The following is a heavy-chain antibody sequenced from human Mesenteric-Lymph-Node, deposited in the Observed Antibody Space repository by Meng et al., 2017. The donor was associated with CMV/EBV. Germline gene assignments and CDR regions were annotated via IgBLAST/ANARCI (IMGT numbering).Heavy chain of an antibody. CDR1: GFTFSSYE. J-gene: IGHJ4*02. CDR2: ISSSGSTI. CDR3: ARDDGWGPLGY. Sequence: GGSLRLSCAASGFTFSSYEMNWVRQAPGKGLEWVSYISSSGSTIYYADSVKGRFTISRDNAKNSLYLQMNSLRAEDTAVYYCARDDGWGPLGYWGQGTLVTVSS. V-gene: IGHV3-48*03. D-gene: IGHD3-16*01.